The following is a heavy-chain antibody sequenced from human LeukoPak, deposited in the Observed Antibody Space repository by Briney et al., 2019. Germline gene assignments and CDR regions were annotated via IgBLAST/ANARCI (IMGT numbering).Heavy chain of an antibody. CDR2: IYHSGST. CDR3: VRGSGYSSGWYDY. V-gene: IGHV4-30-2*01. CDR1: GGSISSGGYS. D-gene: IGHD6-19*01. J-gene: IGHJ4*02. Sequence: SETLPLTCAVSGGSISSGGYSWSWIRQPPGKGLEWIGYIYHSGSTYYNPSLKSRVTISVDRSKNQFSLKLSSVTAADTAVYYCVRGSGYSSGWYDYWGQGTLVTVSS.